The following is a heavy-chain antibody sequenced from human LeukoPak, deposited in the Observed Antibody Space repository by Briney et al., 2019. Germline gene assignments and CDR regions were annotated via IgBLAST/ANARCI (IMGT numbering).Heavy chain of an antibody. Sequence: SETLSLTCTVSGGSISSGAYYWSWIRQHPGKGLEWIGYIYYSGTTYYNPSLKSRVTISVDTSKNQFSLKLSSVTAADTAVYYCARTGAPLRCSSTSCYAPYYYYYGMDVWGQGTTVTVSS. CDR1: GGSISSGAYY. CDR2: IYYSGTT. J-gene: IGHJ6*02. D-gene: IGHD2-2*01. CDR3: ARTGAPLRCSSTSCYAPYYYYYGMDV. V-gene: IGHV4-31*03.